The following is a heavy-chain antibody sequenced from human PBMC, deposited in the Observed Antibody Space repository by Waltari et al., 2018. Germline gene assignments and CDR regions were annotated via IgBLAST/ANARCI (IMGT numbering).Heavy chain of an antibody. CDR1: GYTFTGYY. CDR3: ARVPLYDFWSGYWGLYYYYGMDV. V-gene: IGHV1-2*06. J-gene: IGHJ6*02. Sequence: QVQLVQSGAEVKKPGASVKVSCKASGYTFTGYYMHWVRQAPGQGLEWMGRINPNSGGTNYAQRFQGRVTMTRDTSISTAYMELSRLRSDDTAVYYCARVPLYDFWSGYWGLYYYYGMDVWGQGTTVTVSS. CDR2: INPNSGGT. D-gene: IGHD3-3*01.